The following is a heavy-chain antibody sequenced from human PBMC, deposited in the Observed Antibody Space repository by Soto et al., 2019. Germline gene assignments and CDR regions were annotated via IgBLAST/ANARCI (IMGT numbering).Heavy chain of an antibody. CDR3: AKDLSVTTSPDY. V-gene: IGHV3-30*18. J-gene: IGHJ4*02. CDR2: ITSDGSKK. Sequence: QVQLVESGGGVVQPGRSLRLSCAVSGFTFSNNGMHWFRQAPGKGLEWVAGITSDGSKKYYGDSVKGRFTISRDNSKNTLSLQMDSLRVEDTAMYYCAKDLSVTTSPDYWGQGTLVTVSS. CDR1: GFTFSNNG. D-gene: IGHD4-17*01.